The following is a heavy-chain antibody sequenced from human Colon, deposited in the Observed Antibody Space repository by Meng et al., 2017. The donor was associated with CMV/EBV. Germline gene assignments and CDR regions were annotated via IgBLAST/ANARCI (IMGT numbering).Heavy chain of an antibody. D-gene: IGHD3-10*01. CDR2: MFYSGST. Sequence: WVRQAPGKGLEWIGSMFYSGSTYYSASLKSRVTMSIDTSKNQVSLKLTSVTAADTAVYYCARDGQRISVVWGVPNWFDPWGQGTLVTVSS. CDR3: ARDGQRISVVWGVPNWFDP. V-gene: IGHV4-39*07. J-gene: IGHJ5*02.